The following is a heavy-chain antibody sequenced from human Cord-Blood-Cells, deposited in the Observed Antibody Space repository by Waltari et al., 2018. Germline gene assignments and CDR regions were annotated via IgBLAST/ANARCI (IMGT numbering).Heavy chain of an antibody. CDR1: GYTLTELS. V-gene: IGHV1-24*01. CDR2: FGPEDGET. Sequence: VKVSCKVSGYTLTELSMPWGRQAPGKGLEWMGGFGPEDGETIYAQKFQGRVTMTEDTSTGTAYMELSSLRSEDTAVYYWATFLRGSDYPTYYFDYWGQGTLVTVSS. J-gene: IGHJ4*02. CDR3: ATFLRGSDYPTYYFDY. D-gene: IGHD4-17*01.